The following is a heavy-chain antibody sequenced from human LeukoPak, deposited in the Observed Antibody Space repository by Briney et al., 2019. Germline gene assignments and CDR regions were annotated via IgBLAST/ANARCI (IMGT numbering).Heavy chain of an antibody. CDR1: GFSFSSYA. CDR3: AKDAHSGSYFDY. Sequence: GGSLRLSCAASGFSFSSYAMIWVRQAPGKGLEWVSLISGTGGTTYYADSVKGRLTISRDNSKNTLYLQMNSLRVEDTAVYYCAKDAHSGSYFDYWGQGILVTVSS. V-gene: IGHV3-23*01. CDR2: ISGTGGTT. D-gene: IGHD1-26*01. J-gene: IGHJ4*01.